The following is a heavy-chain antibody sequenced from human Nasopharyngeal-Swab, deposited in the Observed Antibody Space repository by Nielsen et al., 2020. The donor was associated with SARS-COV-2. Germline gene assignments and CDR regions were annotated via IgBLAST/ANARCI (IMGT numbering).Heavy chain of an antibody. CDR1: GASPSSYY. V-gene: IGHV4-59*08. CDR2: SHYSGST. Sequence: SETLSLTCTVSGASPSSYYWSWILQPPGKGLEWVAYSHYSGSTNYNPSLKSRVTMSVDTSKRQFSLMLTSVTAADTAVYYCARGFDYWGQGTLVTGSS. J-gene: IGHJ4*02. CDR3: ARGFDY.